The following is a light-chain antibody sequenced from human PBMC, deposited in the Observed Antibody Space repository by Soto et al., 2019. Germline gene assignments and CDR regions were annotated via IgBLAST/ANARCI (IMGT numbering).Light chain of an antibody. CDR1: SSDVGGYNY. V-gene: IGLV2-14*01. CDR3: GSYSISTAV. Sequence: QSALTQPASVSGSPGQSITISCTGTSSDVGGYNYVSWYQQYPGKAPKLMIYDVTNRPSGVSNRFSGSKSGNTASLTISGLQAEDEADYYCGSYSISTAVFGTGTKLTVL. CDR2: DVT. J-gene: IGLJ1*01.